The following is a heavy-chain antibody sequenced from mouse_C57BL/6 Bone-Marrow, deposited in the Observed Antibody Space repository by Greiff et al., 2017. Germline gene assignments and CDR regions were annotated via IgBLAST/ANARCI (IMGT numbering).Heavy chain of an antibody. CDR1: GYTFTSYW. J-gene: IGHJ2*01. Sequence: QVQLQQPGAELAKPGASVKLSCKASGYTFTSYWMHWVKQRPGQGLEWIGYINPSRGYTKYNQKFKDKATLTADKSSSTAYMQLSSLTYEDSAVYYCARWGLRRRKAAGYFDYWGQGTTLTVSS. CDR3: ARWGLRRRKAAGYFDY. V-gene: IGHV1-7*01. D-gene: IGHD2-2*01. CDR2: INPSRGYT.